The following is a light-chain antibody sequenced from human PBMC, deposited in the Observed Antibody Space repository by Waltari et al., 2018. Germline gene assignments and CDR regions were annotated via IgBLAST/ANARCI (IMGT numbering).Light chain of an antibody. CDR3: CSYAGSYFWV. Sequence: QPPVTKPRSVSGSPGPPVPFPCTVTRLVFGGSNFFPWYQQHPGKAPKLMICDVSKRPSGVPDRFSGSKSGNTASLTISGLQAEDEGNYHCCSYAGSYFWVFGGGTKLTVL. V-gene: IGLV2-11*01. CDR2: DVS. J-gene: IGLJ3*02. CDR1: RLVFGGSNF.